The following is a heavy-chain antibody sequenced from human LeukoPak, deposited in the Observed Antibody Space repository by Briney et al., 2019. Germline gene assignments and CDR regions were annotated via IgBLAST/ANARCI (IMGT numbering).Heavy chain of an antibody. Sequence: PSETLSLTCTVSGGSISGNSYYWGWIRQPPGKGLEWVGSIYYSGNPFYNPSLKSRVTISVDTSKNQFSLRLDSVTAADTALYYCASQLDSTGYNTGFIDYWGRGTVVTVSS. CDR1: GGSISGNSYY. V-gene: IGHV4-39*01. CDR2: IYYSGNP. J-gene: IGHJ4*02. CDR3: ASQLDSTGYNTGFIDY. D-gene: IGHD3/OR15-3a*01.